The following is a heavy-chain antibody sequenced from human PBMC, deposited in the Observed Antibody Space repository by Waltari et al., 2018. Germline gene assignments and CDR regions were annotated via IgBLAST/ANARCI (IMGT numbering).Heavy chain of an antibody. CDR2: ISWDGGST. D-gene: IGHD2-15*01. CDR1: GFTFDDYA. J-gene: IGHJ3*02. V-gene: IGHV3-43D*04. CDR3: AKSSSGGPDGAFDI. Sequence: EVQLVESGGVVVQPGGSLRLSCAASGFTFDDYAMHWVRQAPGKGLSLVSLISWDGGSTYYADSVKGRFTISRDNSKNSLYLQMNSLRAEDTALYYCAKSSSGGPDGAFDIWGQGTMVTVSS.